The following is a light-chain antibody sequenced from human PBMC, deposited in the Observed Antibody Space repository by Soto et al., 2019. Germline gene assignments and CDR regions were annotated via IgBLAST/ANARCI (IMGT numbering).Light chain of an antibody. J-gene: IGLJ2*01. Sequence: QSALTQPPSASGSPGQSVTISCTGTSSDVGAYNYVSWYQPEPGKAPKLMIYGVNKRPSGVPDRFSGSKSGNTASLTVSGLRAADEADYFCSSYAGGNNIMVFGGGTKLTVL. CDR2: GVN. CDR1: SSDVGAYNY. CDR3: SSYAGGNNIMV. V-gene: IGLV2-8*01.